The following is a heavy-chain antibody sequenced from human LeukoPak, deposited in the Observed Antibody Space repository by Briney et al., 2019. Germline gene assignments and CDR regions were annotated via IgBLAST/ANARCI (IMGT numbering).Heavy chain of an antibody. Sequence: GASVKVSCKASGYTFTGYYMHWVRQAPGQGLEWMGWINPNSGGTNYAQKFQGRVTMTRDTSISTAYMELSRLRSDDTAVYYCARDLFSSPVVPAPWWFDPWGQGTLVSISS. D-gene: IGHD2-2*01. V-gene: IGHV1-2*02. CDR1: GYTFTGYY. CDR2: INPNSGGT. J-gene: IGHJ5*02. CDR3: ARDLFSSPVVPAPWWFDP.